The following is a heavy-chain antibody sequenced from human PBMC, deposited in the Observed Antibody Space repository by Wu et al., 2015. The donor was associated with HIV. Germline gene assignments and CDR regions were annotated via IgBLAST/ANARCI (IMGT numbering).Heavy chain of an antibody. D-gene: IGHD4-17*01. J-gene: IGHJ4*02. V-gene: IGHV1-46*01. Sequence: QVQLVQSGAEVKKPGASVRVSCKASGYIFTTYYMHWVRQAPGQGLEWMGIINPSGGSTSYAQKFQGRVTMTRDTSTSTVYMELSSLRSEDTAVYYCARGVYGDQYYFDYWGQGTLVTVSS. CDR3: ARGVYGDQYYFDY. CDR2: INPSGGST. CDR1: GYIFTTYY.